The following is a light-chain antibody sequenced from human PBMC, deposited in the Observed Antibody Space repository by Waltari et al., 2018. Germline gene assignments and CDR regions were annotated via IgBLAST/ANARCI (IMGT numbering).Light chain of an antibody. CDR1: SRDTGAYNY. J-gene: IGLJ2*01. CDR2: DVN. V-gene: IGLV2-14*03. Sequence: QSALTQPASVSGSPGQSITISCTGTSRDTGAYNYVCWYRQYPGKAPKLIISDVNTRPSGISNRFSGSKSGNTASLTISGLQAEDEADYYCSSYTSSSTLVFGGGTRLTVL. CDR3: SSYTSSSTLV.